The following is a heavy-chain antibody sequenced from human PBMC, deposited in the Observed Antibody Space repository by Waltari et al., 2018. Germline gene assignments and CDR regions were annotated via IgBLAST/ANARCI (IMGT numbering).Heavy chain of an antibody. J-gene: IGHJ4*02. CDR2: FSYNGNT. CDR1: GGSISSTSYY. CDR3: ARPGRVGSGSLMGLDY. D-gene: IGHD5-12*01. V-gene: IGHV4-39*01. Sequence: QLQLQESGPGLVKPSETLSLTCSVSGGSISSTSYYWGWIRQPPGKGLEWIGSFSYNGNTYYNPSLKSRVTISVDTSKNQFSLQLTSVTAADTAMYYCARPGRVGSGSLMGLDYWGQGTLVTVSS.